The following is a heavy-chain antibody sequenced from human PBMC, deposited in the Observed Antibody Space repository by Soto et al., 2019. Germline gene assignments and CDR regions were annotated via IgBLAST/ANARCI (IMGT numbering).Heavy chain of an antibody. CDR2: INHSGST. Sequence: SETLSLTCTVSGGSISSGGYYWSWIRQPPGKGLEWIGEINHSGSTNYNPSLKSRVTISVDTSKNQFSLKLSSVTAADTAVYYCARVGPYGSYGYISYYYYYMDVWGKGTTVTVSS. CDR1: GGSISSGGYY. D-gene: IGHD5-18*01. J-gene: IGHJ6*03. CDR3: ARVGPYGSYGYISYYYYYMDV. V-gene: IGHV4-39*07.